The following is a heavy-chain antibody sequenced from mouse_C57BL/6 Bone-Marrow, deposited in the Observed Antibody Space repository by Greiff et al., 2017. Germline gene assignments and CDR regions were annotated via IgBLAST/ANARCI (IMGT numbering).Heavy chain of an antibody. CDR1: GYTFTDYY. Sequence: QVQLQQSGAELVRPGASVKLSCKASGYTFTDYYINWVKQRPGQGLEWIARIYPGSGNTYYNEKFKGKATLTAEKSSSTAYMQLSSLTSEDSAVYFCARGGNYEGTPFAYWGQGTLVTVSA. V-gene: IGHV1-76*01. CDR2: IYPGSGNT. J-gene: IGHJ3*01. CDR3: ARGGNYEGTPFAY. D-gene: IGHD2-1*01.